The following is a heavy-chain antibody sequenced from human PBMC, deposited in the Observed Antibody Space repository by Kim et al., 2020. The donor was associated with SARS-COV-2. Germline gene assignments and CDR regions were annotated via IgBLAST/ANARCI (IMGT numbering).Heavy chain of an antibody. J-gene: IGHJ5*02. V-gene: IGHV4-4*02. Sequence: SETLSLTCVVSGASISSSSCWSWVRQPPGKGLEWIGEVDHSGTTSYNVSLKSRVTISVDKSKNQFSLRINSVSAADTAVYYCARGVSSAWTLRAWFDPWG. CDR1: GASISSSSC. D-gene: IGHD3-22*01. CDR3: ARGVSSAWTLRAWFDP. CDR2: VDHSGTT.